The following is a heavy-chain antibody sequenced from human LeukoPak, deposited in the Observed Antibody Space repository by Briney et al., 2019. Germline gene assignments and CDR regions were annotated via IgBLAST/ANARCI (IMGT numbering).Heavy chain of an antibody. CDR3: AKGTGYSSTWYDY. J-gene: IGHJ4*02. V-gene: IGHV3-23*01. D-gene: IGHD6-13*01. CDR1: GFTLRNQA. CDR2: INVSGGTT. Sequence: LRLSCAASGFTLRNQAMIWARQAPAKGLEWVSTINVSGGTTYYADAVKGRFTISRDNSKSTLYLQMNSLRAEDTAVYYCAKGTGYSSTWYDYWGQGTLVTVSS.